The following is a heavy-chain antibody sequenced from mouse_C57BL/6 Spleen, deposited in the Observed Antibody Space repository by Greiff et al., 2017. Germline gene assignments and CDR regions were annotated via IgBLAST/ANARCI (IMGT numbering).Heavy chain of an antibody. CDR2: ISSGGDYI. Sequence: EVKLVESGEGLVKPGGSLKLSCAASGFTFSSYAMSWVRQTPEKRLEWVAYISSGGDYIYYADTVKGRFTISRDNARNTLYLQMSSLKSEDTAMYYCTSANWADAMDYWGQGTSVTVSS. V-gene: IGHV5-9-1*02. J-gene: IGHJ4*01. CDR1: GFTFSSYA. D-gene: IGHD4-1*01. CDR3: TSANWADAMDY.